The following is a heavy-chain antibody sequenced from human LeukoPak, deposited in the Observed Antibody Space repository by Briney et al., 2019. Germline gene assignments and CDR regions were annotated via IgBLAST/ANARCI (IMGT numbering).Heavy chain of an antibody. V-gene: IGHV6-1*01. Sequence: SQTLSLTCAISGDSVSSNSATWNWIRQSPSRGLEWLGRTYYRSRWLNDYAVSVKGRMTVNPDTSKNQFSLRLHSVSPEDTAVYYCVRDSGMGLDAFDIWGQGTMVTVSS. D-gene: IGHD3-10*01. CDR3: VRDSGMGLDAFDI. J-gene: IGHJ3*02. CDR2: TYYRSRWLN. CDR1: GDSVSSNSAT.